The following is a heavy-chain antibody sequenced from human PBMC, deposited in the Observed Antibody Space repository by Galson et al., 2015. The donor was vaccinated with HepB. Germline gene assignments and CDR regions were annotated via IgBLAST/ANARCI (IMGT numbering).Heavy chain of an antibody. J-gene: IGHJ3*01. CDR1: GFTFSRYA. V-gene: IGHV3-30*18. D-gene: IGHD1-1*01. CDR3: AKDLLERVIADAFDV. CDR2: ISYDGSQK. Sequence: SLRLSCAGSGFTFSRYAIHWVRQAPGKGLEWAAVISYDGSQKYYADSVKGRFTISRDSSKNTLFLEMSSLRVEDTAVYYCAKDLLERVIADAFDVWGQGTTVTVSS.